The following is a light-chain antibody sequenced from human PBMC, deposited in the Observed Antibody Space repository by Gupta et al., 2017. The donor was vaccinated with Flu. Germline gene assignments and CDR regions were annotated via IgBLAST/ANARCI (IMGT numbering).Light chain of an antibody. V-gene: IGKV1-5*03. J-gene: IGKJ1*01. CDR3: QQNNNYPWT. Sequence: PSTLSESVGDRVTITCRASQSISTWLAWYQQKPGKAPKLLIYKASNLESGVPSRFSGSGSGTEFTLTISSLQPDDFATYYCQQNNNYPWTFGQGTKVEIK. CDR2: KAS. CDR1: QSISTW.